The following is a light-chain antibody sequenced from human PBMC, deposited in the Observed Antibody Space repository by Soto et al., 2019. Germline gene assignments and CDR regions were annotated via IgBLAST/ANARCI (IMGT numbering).Light chain of an antibody. V-gene: IGKV3-11*01. CDR3: QQRQYWPPLT. CDR2: DAS. CDR1: QNVDIY. J-gene: IGKJ5*01. Sequence: ETVLTQSPATLSLSPGETATLSCRASQNVDIYLAWYQQKPGQAPRLLIYDASTSATGLPARFSGSGSGTDFTLTISSLEPEDFAVYYCQQRQYWPPLTFVQGTRL.